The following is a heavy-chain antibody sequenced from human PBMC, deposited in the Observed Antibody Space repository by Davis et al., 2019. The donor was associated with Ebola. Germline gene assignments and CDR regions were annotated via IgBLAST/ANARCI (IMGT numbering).Heavy chain of an antibody. Sequence: SEALSLTCAVYGGSFSGYYWSWIRQPPGKGLEWIGYIYYSGSTNYNPSLKSRVTISVDTSKNQFSLKLSSVTAADTAVYYCARGRRYSYGPAVYWGQGTLVTVSS. CDR3: ARGRRYSYGPAVY. D-gene: IGHD5-18*01. CDR1: GGSFSGYY. J-gene: IGHJ4*02. V-gene: IGHV4-34*01. CDR2: IYYSGST.